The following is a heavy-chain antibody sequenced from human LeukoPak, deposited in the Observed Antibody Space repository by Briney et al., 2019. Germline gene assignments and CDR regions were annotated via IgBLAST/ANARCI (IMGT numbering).Heavy chain of an antibody. J-gene: IGHJ4*02. CDR1: GFTFSSYA. CDR3: AKDAGFAYYYDSSGYSSYFDY. D-gene: IGHD3-22*01. CDR2: ISGSGGST. V-gene: IGHV3-23*01. Sequence: GGSLRLSCAASGFTFSSYAMSWVRQAPGKGLEWVSAISGSGGSTYYADSVKGRFTISRDNSKNTLYLQMNSLRAEDTAVYYCAKDAGFAYYYDSSGYSSYFDYWGQGTLVTVSS.